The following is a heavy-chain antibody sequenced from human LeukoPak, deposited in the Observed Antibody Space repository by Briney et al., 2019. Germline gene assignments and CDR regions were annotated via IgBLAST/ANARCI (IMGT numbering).Heavy chain of an antibody. J-gene: IGHJ5*01. CDR2: IFRTGST. CDR3: ARRVGFYGSGSLNYFDP. V-gene: IGHV4-39*02. CDR1: GGSIGSSSYY. Sequence: SETLSLTCTVSGGSIGSSSYYWGWIRQPPGKGLEWIGSIFRTGSTYYIASLKSRVSISVDTSKNHFVLNLTSVTAADTAVYFCARRVGFYGSGSLNYFDPWGQGILVSVSS. D-gene: IGHD3-10*01.